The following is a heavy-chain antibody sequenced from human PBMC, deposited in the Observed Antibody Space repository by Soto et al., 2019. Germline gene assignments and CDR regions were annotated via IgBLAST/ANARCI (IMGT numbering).Heavy chain of an antibody. Sequence: EVQLVESGGGLVQPGGSLRLSCAASGFTFSSYWMSWVRQAPGKGLEWVANIKQDGSEKYYVDSVKGRFTISRDNAKNSLYLQMNSLRAEDTAXYYCAXVSLVATTIYYYYGMDVWGQGTTVTVSS. V-gene: IGHV3-7*05. CDR2: IKQDGSEK. D-gene: IGHD5-12*01. J-gene: IGHJ6*02. CDR1: GFTFSSYW. CDR3: AXVSLVATTIYYYYGMDV.